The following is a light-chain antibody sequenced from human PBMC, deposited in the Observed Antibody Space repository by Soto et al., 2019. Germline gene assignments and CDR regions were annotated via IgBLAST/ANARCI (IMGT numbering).Light chain of an antibody. Sequence: EIVMKQSPATLSVSPGERATLSCRATQSVSSNLAWYQQKPGQAPRLLIYGASTRATGLPARFSGSGSGTEFTLTISSLQPEDFAVYYCQQYNNGWTFGQGTKVEIK. V-gene: IGKV3-15*01. CDR3: QQYNNGWT. CDR2: GAS. CDR1: QSVSSN. J-gene: IGKJ1*01.